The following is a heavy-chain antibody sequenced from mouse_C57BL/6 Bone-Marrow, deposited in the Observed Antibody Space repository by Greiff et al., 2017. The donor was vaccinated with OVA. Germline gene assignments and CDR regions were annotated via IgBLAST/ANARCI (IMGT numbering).Heavy chain of an antibody. CDR3: ARRGFITTVVAPGFAY. CDR1: GFTFSSYG. J-gene: IGHJ3*01. CDR2: ISSGGSYT. Sequence: EVKLMESGGDLVKPGGSLKLSCAASGFTFSSYGMSWVRQTPDKRLEWVATISSGGSYTYYPDSVKGRFTISRDNAKNTLYLQMSSLKSEDTAMYYCARRGFITTVVAPGFAYWGQGTLVTVSA. D-gene: IGHD1-1*01. V-gene: IGHV5-6*02.